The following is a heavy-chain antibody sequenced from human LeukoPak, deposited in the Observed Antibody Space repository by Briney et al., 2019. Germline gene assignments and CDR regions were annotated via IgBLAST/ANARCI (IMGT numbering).Heavy chain of an antibody. D-gene: IGHD2-2*01. CDR2: INPNSGGT. V-gene: IGHV1-2*02. CDR3: ARDCSSTSCYRRYYYYGMDV. J-gene: IGHJ6*02. CDR1: GYTFTGYY. Sequence: GASVKVSCKASGYTFTGYYMHWVRQAPGQGLEWMGWINPNSGGTNYAQKFQGRVTMTRDTSISTAYMELRSLRSDDTAVYYCARDCSSTSCYRRYYYYGMDVWGQGTTVTVSS.